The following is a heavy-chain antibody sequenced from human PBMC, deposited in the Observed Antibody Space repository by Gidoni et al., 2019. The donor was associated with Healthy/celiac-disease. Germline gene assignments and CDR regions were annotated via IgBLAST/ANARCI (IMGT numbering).Heavy chain of an antibody. J-gene: IGHJ4*02. CDR2: ISSSSSYI. D-gene: IGHD5-18*01. CDR1: GFTFSSYS. Sequence: EVQLVESGGGLVKPGGSLRLSCAASGFTFSSYSMNWVRQAPGKGLEWVSYISSSSSYIYYEDSVKGRFTISRDNAKNSLYLQMNSLRAEDTAVYYCARDREQLWLFDYWGQGTLVTVSS. V-gene: IGHV3-21*01. CDR3: ARDREQLWLFDY.